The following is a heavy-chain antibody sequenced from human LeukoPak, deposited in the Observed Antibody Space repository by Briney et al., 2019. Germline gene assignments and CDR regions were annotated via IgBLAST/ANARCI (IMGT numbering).Heavy chain of an antibody. Sequence: GESLRISCNGSGYXFTSYWIGWVRQMPGKGQEWMGIIYPGGSDTRYSPSFQGQVTISADKSSSTAYLQWNSLRASDTAMYYCARHQYYYDSRAYYIDFWGQGTLVTVSS. V-gene: IGHV5-51*01. D-gene: IGHD3-22*01. J-gene: IGHJ4*02. CDR1: GYXFTSYW. CDR3: ARHQYYYDSRAYYIDF. CDR2: IYPGGSDT.